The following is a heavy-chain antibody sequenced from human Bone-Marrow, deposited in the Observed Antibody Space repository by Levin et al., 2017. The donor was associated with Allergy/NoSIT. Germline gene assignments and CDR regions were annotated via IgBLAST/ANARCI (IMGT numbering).Heavy chain of an antibody. Sequence: GESLKISCAGSGFNFSNHWMAWVRQVPGKGLEWVANIDQGGSGKYYVDSVKGRFTISRDNAKNSLYLEMNSLTAEDPAIFFCARDATVWRHWGQGTLVAVSS. CDR1: GFNFSNHW. V-gene: IGHV3-7*04. CDR2: IDQGGSGK. D-gene: IGHD1-1*01. J-gene: IGHJ4*02. CDR3: ARDATVWRH.